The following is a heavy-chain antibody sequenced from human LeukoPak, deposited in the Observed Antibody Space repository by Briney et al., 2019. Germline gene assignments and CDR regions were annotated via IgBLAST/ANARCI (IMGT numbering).Heavy chain of an antibody. J-gene: IGHJ4*02. Sequence: SETLSLTCTVSGGSISSYYWSWIRQPPGKGLEWIGYIYSTGSTNYNPSLRSRVTISVDTSKNQFSLKLNYVTAADTAVYYCARSYSSGSYYFDYWGQGTLVTVSS. CDR1: GGSISSYY. D-gene: IGHD6-19*01. CDR3: ARSYSSGSYYFDY. V-gene: IGHV4-59*01. CDR2: IYSTGST.